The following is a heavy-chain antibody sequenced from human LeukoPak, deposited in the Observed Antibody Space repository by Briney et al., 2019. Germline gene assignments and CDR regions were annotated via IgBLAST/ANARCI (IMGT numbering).Heavy chain of an antibody. Sequence: ASVKVSCKASGYTFTGYYMHWVRQAPGQGLEWMGWINPNSGGTNYAQKFQGRVTMTRDTSISTAYMELSRLRSDDTAVYYCATALGYYDISGYYYGWGQGTLLTVSS. CDR2: INPNSGGT. CDR1: GYTFTGYY. J-gene: IGHJ4*02. V-gene: IGHV1-2*02. D-gene: IGHD3-22*01. CDR3: ATALGYYDISGYYYG.